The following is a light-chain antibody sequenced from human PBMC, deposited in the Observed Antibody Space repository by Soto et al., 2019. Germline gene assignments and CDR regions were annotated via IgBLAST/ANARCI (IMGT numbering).Light chain of an antibody. Sequence: QSALPQPASVSGSPGQSITISCTGTSSDVGGYNYVSWYHQHPGKAPNLIIFDVSNRPSGVSNRFSGSKSGNSASLTISGLQAEDEADYYCSSYTGSTTPVVFGGGTKVTVL. V-gene: IGLV2-14*01. J-gene: IGLJ2*01. CDR3: SSYTGSTTPVV. CDR1: SSDVGGYNY. CDR2: DVS.